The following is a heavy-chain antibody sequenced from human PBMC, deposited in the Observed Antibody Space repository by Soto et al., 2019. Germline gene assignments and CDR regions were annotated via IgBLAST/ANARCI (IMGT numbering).Heavy chain of an antibody. J-gene: IGHJ6*02. CDR1: GGSISSSSYY. D-gene: IGHD6-13*01. V-gene: IGHV4-39*01. CDR3: AMPYSSSPRGDYYGMDV. CDR2: IYYSGST. Sequence: SETLSLTCTVSGGSISSSSYYWGWIRQPPGKGLEWIGSIYYSGSTYYNPSLKSRVTISVDTSKNQFSLKLSSVTAADTAVYYCAMPYSSSPRGDYYGMDVWGQVTTVT.